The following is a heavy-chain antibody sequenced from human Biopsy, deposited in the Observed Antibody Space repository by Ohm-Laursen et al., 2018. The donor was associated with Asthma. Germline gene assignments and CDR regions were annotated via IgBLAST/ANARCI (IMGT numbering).Heavy chain of an antibody. CDR1: SGSGGYMRSGNYY. V-gene: IGHV4-39*01. J-gene: IGHJ6*02. Sequence: SDTLSLTCSLSSGSGGYMRSGNYYWGWIRQPPGKGLEWIGSIYYSGTTYYNPSLESRFTVSEDTSKIQYSLKISSVTAADTAVYYCVRGSSSWHHGPFHYYYGLDVWGQGTTATVSS. CDR3: VRGSSSWHHGPFHYYYGLDV. D-gene: IGHD6-13*01. CDR2: IYYSGTT.